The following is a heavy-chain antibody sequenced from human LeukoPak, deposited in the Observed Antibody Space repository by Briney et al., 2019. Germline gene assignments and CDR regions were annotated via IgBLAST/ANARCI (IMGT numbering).Heavy chain of an antibody. CDR1: GFTFSSYD. CDR3: AKVGQNYDILTYYFDY. V-gene: IGHV3-23*01. D-gene: IGHD3-9*01. Sequence: GGSLRLSCAVSGFTFSSYDMSWVRQAPGKGLEWVSGISGSGGSTYYADSVRGRFTISRDTSKNALYLQMNSLRVEDTAVYYCAKVGQNYDILTYYFDYWGQGTLVTVSS. CDR2: ISGSGGST. J-gene: IGHJ4*02.